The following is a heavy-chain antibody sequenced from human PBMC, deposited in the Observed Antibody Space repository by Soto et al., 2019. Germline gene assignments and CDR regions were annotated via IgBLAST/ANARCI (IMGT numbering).Heavy chain of an antibody. Sequence: GASVKVSCKASGGTFSSYAISWVRQAPGQGLEWMGGIIPIFGTANYAQKFQGRVTITADESTSTAYMELSSLRSEDTAVYYCARDILGVLGCSSTSCYRKQLAVFPFDPWGQGTLVTVSS. D-gene: IGHD2-2*02. CDR2: IIPIFGTA. J-gene: IGHJ5*02. CDR3: ARDILGVLGCSSTSCYRKQLAVFPFDP. CDR1: GGTFSSYA. V-gene: IGHV1-69*13.